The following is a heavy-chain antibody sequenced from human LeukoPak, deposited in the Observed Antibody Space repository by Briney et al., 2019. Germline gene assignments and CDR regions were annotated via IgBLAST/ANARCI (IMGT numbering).Heavy chain of an antibody. V-gene: IGHV4-39*01. Sequence: PSETLSLTCTVSGGSISSSSYYWGWIRQPPGKGLEWIGSIYYSGSTYYNPSLKSRVTISVDTSKNQFSLKLSSVTAADTAVYYCARHRKGTRIYNFDYWGQGTLVTVSS. CDR2: IYYSGST. J-gene: IGHJ4*02. D-gene: IGHD1-1*01. CDR1: GGSISSSSYY. CDR3: ARHRKGTRIYNFDY.